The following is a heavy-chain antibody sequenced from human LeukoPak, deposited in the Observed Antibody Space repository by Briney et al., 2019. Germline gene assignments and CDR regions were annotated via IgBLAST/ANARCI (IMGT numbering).Heavy chain of an antibody. CDR3: ARRGPTIAAAVADFDY. V-gene: IGHV4-39*01. D-gene: IGHD6-13*01. J-gene: IGHJ4*02. CDR1: GGSISSGGYY. Sequence: PSQTLSLTCSVSGGSISSGGYYWGWIRQPPGKGLEWIGNIYYSGSTYYNPSLKSRVTISVDTSKNQFSLKLSSVNVADTAVYYCARRGPTIAAAVADFDYWGQGTLVAVSS. CDR2: IYYSGST.